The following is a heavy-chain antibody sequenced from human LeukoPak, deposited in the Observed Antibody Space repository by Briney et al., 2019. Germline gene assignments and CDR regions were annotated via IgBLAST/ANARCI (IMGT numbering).Heavy chain of an antibody. CDR2: IRYDGSNT. CDR1: GFTFNNYG. V-gene: IGHV3-30*02. CDR3: AKNRLAAAGMGYYFDY. D-gene: IGHD6-13*01. J-gene: IGHJ4*02. Sequence: PGGSLRLSCAASGFTFNNYGMHWVRQAPGKGLEWVTFIRYDGSNTYYADSAKGRFTISRDNSKNTLYLQMNSLRAEDTAVYYCAKNRLAAAGMGYYFDYWGQGTLVTVSS.